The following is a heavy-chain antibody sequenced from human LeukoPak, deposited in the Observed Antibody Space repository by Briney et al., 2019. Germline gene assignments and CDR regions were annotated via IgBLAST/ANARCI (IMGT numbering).Heavy chain of an antibody. CDR1: GYTFTSYY. J-gene: IGHJ4*02. D-gene: IGHD3-22*01. V-gene: IGHV1-46*01. CDR2: INPSGGST. CDR3: ARGEYYYDSSGYYRPDFDY. Sequence: GGSLRLSCATSGYTFTSYYMHWVRQAPGQGLEWMGIINPSGGSTSYAQKFQGRVTMTRDTSTSTVYMELSSLRSEDTAVYYCARGEYYYDSSGYYRPDFDYWGQGTLVTVSS.